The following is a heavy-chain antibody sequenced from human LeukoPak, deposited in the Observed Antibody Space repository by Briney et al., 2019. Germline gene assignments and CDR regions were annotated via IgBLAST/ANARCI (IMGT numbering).Heavy chain of an antibody. V-gene: IGHV4-59*01. Sequence: SETLSLTCTVSGGSISSYYWSWIRQPPGKGLEWIGYTYYSGNTNYNPSLKSRVNISVDTSKNQFSLKLRSVTAADTAVYYCARSLLAARPDLVYWGQGTLVTVSS. CDR3: ARSLLAARPDLVY. J-gene: IGHJ4*02. CDR1: GGSISSYY. D-gene: IGHD6-6*01. CDR2: TYYSGNT.